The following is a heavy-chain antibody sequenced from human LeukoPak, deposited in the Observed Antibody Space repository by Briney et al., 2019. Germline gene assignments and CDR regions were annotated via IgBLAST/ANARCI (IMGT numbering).Heavy chain of an antibody. Sequence: SETLSLTCAVYDWSFSGYYWSWIRQPPGKGLEWIGEIYHSGSTNYNPSLKSRVTISLDTSKSQFSLKVRMVTAADTAVYYCARGLNDSWTGENYWGQGTLVTVSS. CDR3: ARGLNDSWTGENY. CDR2: IYHSGST. CDR1: DWSFSGYY. J-gene: IGHJ4*02. D-gene: IGHD3-3*01. V-gene: IGHV4-34*01.